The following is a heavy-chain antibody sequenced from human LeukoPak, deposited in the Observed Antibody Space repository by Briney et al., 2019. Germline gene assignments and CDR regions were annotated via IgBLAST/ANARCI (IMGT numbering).Heavy chain of an antibody. CDR1: GFTFNGYA. Sequence: GGSLRLSCAASGFTFNGYAMGWVRQAPGKGLEWVSAISPTGAGTYYADSVKGLFTISRDNSKNTLYLQMNSLRAEYTAVYYCAKYSERAFDIWGQGTMVTVSS. V-gene: IGHV3-23*01. CDR3: AKYSERAFDI. D-gene: IGHD3-3*01. J-gene: IGHJ3*02. CDR2: ISPTGAGT.